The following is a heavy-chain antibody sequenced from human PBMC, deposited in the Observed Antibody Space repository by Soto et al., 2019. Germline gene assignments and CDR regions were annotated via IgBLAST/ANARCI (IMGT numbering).Heavy chain of an antibody. V-gene: IGHV3-23*01. CDR1: GFTFSSYA. CDR2: ISGSGGST. CDR3: AIVGYCSGGSCFPKRTDFDY. D-gene: IGHD2-15*01. J-gene: IGHJ4*02. Sequence: EVQLLESGGGLVQPGGSLRLSCAASGFTFSSYAMSWVRQAPGKGLEWVSAISGSGGSTYYADSVKGRFTISRDNSKNTLYLQMNSQRAEDTAVYYCAIVGYCSGGSCFPKRTDFDYWGQGTLVTVSS.